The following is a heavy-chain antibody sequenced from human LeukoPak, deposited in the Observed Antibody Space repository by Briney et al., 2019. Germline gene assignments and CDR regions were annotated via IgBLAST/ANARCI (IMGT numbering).Heavy chain of an antibody. CDR3: ARVAGHYFDY. CDR1: GFTFRAYS. Sequence: PGGSLKLSCAASGFTFRAYSLTWVRQAPGKGLEWVSFITSTSSDMLYADSEKGRFTVSRDNAKNTLYLQMDSLTAEDTAVYFCARVAGHYFDYWGQGSLVTVSS. CDR2: ITSTSSDM. V-gene: IGHV3-21*05. D-gene: IGHD3-10*01. J-gene: IGHJ4*02.